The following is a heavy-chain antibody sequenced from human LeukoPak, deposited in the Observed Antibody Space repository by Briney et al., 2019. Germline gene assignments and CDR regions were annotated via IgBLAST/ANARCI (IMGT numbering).Heavy chain of an antibody. CDR1: GFPFSSYW. J-gene: IGHJ4*02. V-gene: IGHV3-7*04. CDR3: TRVGYIDEGIDY. CDR2: IKQDGSKK. Sequence: GGSLRLSCVASGFPFSSYWMTWVRQAPGKGLERVANIKQDGSKKSYVDSVKGRFTIPRDNAKNSLYLQMNSLRAEDTAIYYCTRVGYIDEGIDYWGQGTLVTVSS. D-gene: IGHD5-24*01.